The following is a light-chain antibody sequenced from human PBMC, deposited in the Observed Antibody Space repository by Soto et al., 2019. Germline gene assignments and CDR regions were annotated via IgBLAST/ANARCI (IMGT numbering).Light chain of an antibody. V-gene: IGKV2-30*01. J-gene: IGKJ2*01. CDR1: ESLVYSDGDAY. Sequence: DVVMTQSPLSLPVTLGQPASISCRSSESLVYSDGDAYLSWFPHRPSHSPRRLIYKASNRDSGVTDSWSGGGAGSSFTLKSIRVADEDVGVYYYMQGTHWPPVTFGQGTKLEI. CDR3: MQGTHWPPVT. CDR2: KAS.